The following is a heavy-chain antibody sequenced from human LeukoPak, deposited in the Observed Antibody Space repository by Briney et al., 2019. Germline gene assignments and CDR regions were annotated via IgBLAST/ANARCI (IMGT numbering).Heavy chain of an antibody. CDR1: GFTFSSYA. J-gene: IGHJ4*02. Sequence: GGSLRLSCAASGFTFSSYAMHWVRQAPGKGLEWVAVISYDGSNKYYADSVKGRFTISRDNSKNTLYLQMNSLRAEDTAVYYCAKDQSTYYDFWSGEFDYWGQGTLVTVSS. D-gene: IGHD3-3*01. V-gene: IGHV3-30*04. CDR2: ISYDGSNK. CDR3: AKDQSTYYDFWSGEFDY.